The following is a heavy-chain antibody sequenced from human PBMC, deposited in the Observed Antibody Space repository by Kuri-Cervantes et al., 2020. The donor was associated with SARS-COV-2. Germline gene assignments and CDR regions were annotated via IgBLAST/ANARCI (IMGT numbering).Heavy chain of an antibody. CDR3: ARDNCSGGSCYGYYHMDV. CDR2: IYHSGST. J-gene: IGHJ6*03. Sequence: ESLKISCAVSGYSISSGYYWGWIRQPPGKGLEWIGSIYHSGSTYYNPSLKSRVTISVDTSKNQFSLKLSSVTAADTAVYYCARDNCSGGSCYGYYHMDVWGKGTTVTVSS. V-gene: IGHV4-38-2*02. D-gene: IGHD2-15*01. CDR1: GYSISSGYY.